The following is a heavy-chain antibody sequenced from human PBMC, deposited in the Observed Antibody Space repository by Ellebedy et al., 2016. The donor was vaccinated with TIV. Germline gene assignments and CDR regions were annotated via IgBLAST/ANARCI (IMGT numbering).Heavy chain of an antibody. Sequence: ASVKVSCKASGYTFTSYYMHWVRQAPGQGLEWMGTINPSGGSTRYAQKFQGRVTMTRDTSTSTVYMELSSLRSEDAAVYYCARVPGEEWEFDYWGQGTLVTVSS. D-gene: IGHD3-16*01. CDR2: INPSGGST. V-gene: IGHV1-46*01. CDR1: GYTFTSYY. CDR3: ARVPGEEWEFDY. J-gene: IGHJ4*02.